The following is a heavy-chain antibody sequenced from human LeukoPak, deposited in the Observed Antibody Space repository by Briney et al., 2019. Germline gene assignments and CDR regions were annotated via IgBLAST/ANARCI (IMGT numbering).Heavy chain of an antibody. Sequence: SETLSLTCAVYGGFFSGYYWSWIRQPPGKGLEWIGEINHSGSTNYNPSLKSRVTISVDTSKNQFSLKLSSVTAADTAVYYCGREGFGELSYLDYWGQGTLVTVSS. CDR1: GGFFSGYY. CDR2: INHSGST. D-gene: IGHD3-10*01. V-gene: IGHV4-34*01. CDR3: GREGFGELSYLDY. J-gene: IGHJ4*02.